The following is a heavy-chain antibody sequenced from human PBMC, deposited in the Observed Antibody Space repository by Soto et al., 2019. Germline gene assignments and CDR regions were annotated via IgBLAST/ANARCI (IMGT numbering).Heavy chain of an antibody. J-gene: IGHJ5*02. CDR2: INPNSGGT. CDR3: ATEGGIELWLGNWLDP. V-gene: IGHV1-2*02. D-gene: IGHD5-18*01. Sequence: ASVKVSCKASGYTFTGYYMHWVRQAPGQGLEWMGWINPNSGGTNYAQKFQGRVTMTRDTSISTAYMELSRLRSDDTAVYYCATEGGIELWLGNWLDPWGQGPLVTVSS. CDR1: GYTFTGYY.